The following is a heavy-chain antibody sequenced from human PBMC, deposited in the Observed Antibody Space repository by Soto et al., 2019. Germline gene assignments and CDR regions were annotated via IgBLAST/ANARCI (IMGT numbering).Heavy chain of an antibody. CDR2: ISTYNGNT. J-gene: IGHJ6*02. V-gene: IGHV1-18*01. CDR1: GYTFTTYD. Sequence: QVQLVQSGAEVKKPGASVKVSCKASGYTFTTYDISWVRQAPGQGLEWMGRISTYNGNTNYPQSLQGRLTMTPDTSTSKAYMELRRLRSDDTAVYYCASDPYHVLMVNAPNLYGMDVWGQGTTVTVSS. CDR3: ASDPYHVLMVNAPNLYGMDV. D-gene: IGHD2-8*01.